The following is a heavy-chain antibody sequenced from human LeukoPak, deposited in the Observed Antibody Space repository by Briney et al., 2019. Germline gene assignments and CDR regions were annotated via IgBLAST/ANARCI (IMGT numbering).Heavy chain of an antibody. CDR2: IYYSGNT. J-gene: IGHJ4*02. D-gene: IGHD6-13*01. Sequence: SETLSLTCTVSGGSISSSSYYWGWIRQPPGKGLEWIGSIYYSGNTYYNPSLKSRVTTSVDTSKNQFSLKLRSATAADTAVYYCARHVDSSSWPLFDYWGQGTLVTVSS. CDR1: GGSISSSSYY. CDR3: ARHVDSSSWPLFDY. V-gene: IGHV4-39*01.